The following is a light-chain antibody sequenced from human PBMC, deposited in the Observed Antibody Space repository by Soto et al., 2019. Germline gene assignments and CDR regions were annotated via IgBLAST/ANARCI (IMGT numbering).Light chain of an antibody. J-gene: IGKJ1*01. CDR3: QQYSISST. CDR1: QSVNSN. CDR2: GAS. V-gene: IGKV3D-15*01. Sequence: EIVMTQSPATLAVSPGERATLSCRASQSVNSNLAWYQQKPGQAPRLLIYGASSRATDIPDRFSGSGSGTDFTLTINRLEPEDFAVYYCQQYSISSTFGQGTKVDIK.